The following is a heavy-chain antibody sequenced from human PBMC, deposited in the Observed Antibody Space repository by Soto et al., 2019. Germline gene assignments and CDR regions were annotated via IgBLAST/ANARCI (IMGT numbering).Heavy chain of an antibody. CDR3: TTDRRYCTNGVCYIY. V-gene: IGHV3-15*01. CDR2: IKSKTDGGTT. D-gene: IGHD2-8*01. Sequence: GGSLRLSCAASGFTFTNAWMSCVRQAPGKGLEWVGRIKSKTDGGTTDYAAPVKGRFTISRDDSKNTLYLQMNSLKTEDTAVYYCTTDRRYCTNGVCYIYWGQGTLVTVSS. CDR1: GFTFTNAW. J-gene: IGHJ4*02.